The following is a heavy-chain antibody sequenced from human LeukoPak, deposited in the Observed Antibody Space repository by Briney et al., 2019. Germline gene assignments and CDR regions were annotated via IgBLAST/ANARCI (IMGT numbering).Heavy chain of an antibody. D-gene: IGHD3-16*01. CDR1: GYTFTSYG. J-gene: IGHJ6*02. V-gene: IGHV1-18*01. CDR3: ARDIRSWGYYYYGMDV. CDR2: ISAYNGNT. Sequence: ASVKVSCKASGYTFTSYGISWVRQAPGQGLEWMGWISAYNGNTNYAQKLQGRVTMTTDTSTSTAYMELRSLRSDDTAVYYCARDIRSWGYYYYGMDVWSQGTTVTVSS.